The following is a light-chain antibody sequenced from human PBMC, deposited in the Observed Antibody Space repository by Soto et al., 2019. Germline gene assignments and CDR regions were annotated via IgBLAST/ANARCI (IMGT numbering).Light chain of an antibody. CDR3: RQRSNWPRT. J-gene: IGKJ1*01. Sequence: EIMLTQSPATLSLSPGERATLSCRASQSVGNYLGWYQQKPGQAPRLLIYDASKRAIGIPDRFSGSGSGTDFTLNIISLEPEDFAFYYCRQRSNWPRTFGQGTKVEIK. V-gene: IGKV3-11*01. CDR2: DAS. CDR1: QSVGNY.